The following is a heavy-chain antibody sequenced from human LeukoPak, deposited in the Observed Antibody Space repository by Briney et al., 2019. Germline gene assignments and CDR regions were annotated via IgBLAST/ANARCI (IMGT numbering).Heavy chain of an antibody. CDR3: ASQMSGTSVSY. CDR2: VYYSGST. D-gene: IGHD2-2*01. CDR1: GGSISSYF. J-gene: IGHJ4*02. V-gene: IGHV4-59*08. Sequence: SETLSLTCTVSGGSISSYFWSWIRQPPGKGLEWIGYVYYSGSTSYNPSLKSRVTISVDTSKNQFSLKLNSVTTTDTAVYYCASQMSGTSVSYWGQGTLVTVSS.